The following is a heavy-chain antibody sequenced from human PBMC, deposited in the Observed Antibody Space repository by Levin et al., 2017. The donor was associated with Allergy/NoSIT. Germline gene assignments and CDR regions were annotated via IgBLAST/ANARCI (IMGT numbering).Heavy chain of an antibody. J-gene: IGHJ4*02. CDR2: IYHSGST. Sequence: SETLSLTCAVSGYSISSGYYWGWIRQPPGKGLEWIGSIYHSGSTYYNPSLKSRVTISVDTSKNQFSLKLSSVTAADTAVYYCARALGYCSSTSCYNRPGYFDYWGQGTLVTVSS. V-gene: IGHV4-38-2*01. CDR3: ARALGYCSSTSCYNRPGYFDY. D-gene: IGHD2-2*02. CDR1: GYSISSGYY.